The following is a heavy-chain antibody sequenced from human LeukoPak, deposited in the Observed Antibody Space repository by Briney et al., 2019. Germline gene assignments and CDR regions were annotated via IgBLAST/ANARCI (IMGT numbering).Heavy chain of an antibody. J-gene: IGHJ4*02. Sequence: GASVKVPCKASGYTFTSYGITWVRQAPGQGLEWMGWISAYNGNTNYAQNLHGRVTMTTDTSTSTAYMELRSLRSDDSAVYYCARGARIVGGKGLDYWGQGTLVTVSS. CDR1: GYTFTSYG. D-gene: IGHD1-26*01. V-gene: IGHV1-18*01. CDR2: ISAYNGNT. CDR3: ARGARIVGGKGLDY.